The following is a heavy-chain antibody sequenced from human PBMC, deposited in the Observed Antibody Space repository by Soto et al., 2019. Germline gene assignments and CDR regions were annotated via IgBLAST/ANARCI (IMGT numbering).Heavy chain of an antibody. J-gene: IGHJ4*02. Sequence: GSLRLSCAASGFTFSSYSMNWVRQAPGKGLEWVSYISSSSSTIYYADSVKGRFTISRDNAKNSLYLQMNSLRDEDTVVYYCARERDRSWDKFDYWGQGTLVTVYS. CDR1: GFTFSSYS. D-gene: IGHD6-13*01. CDR3: ARERDRSWDKFDY. V-gene: IGHV3-48*02. CDR2: ISSSSSTI.